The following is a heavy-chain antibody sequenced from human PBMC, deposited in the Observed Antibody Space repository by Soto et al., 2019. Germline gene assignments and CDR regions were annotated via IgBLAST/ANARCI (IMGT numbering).Heavy chain of an antibody. Sequence: ASETLSLTCAVYGGSFSSTRWWSWVRLSPGKGLEWIGEIYHLGRTNYNPSLKSRVTLSIDKSNNQFSLTLTSVTAADTAVYFCARTGKFYYYDTTGLPFDPWGPGILVTVSS. CDR1: GGSFSSTRW. V-gene: IGHV4-4*02. CDR3: ARTGKFYYYDTTGLPFDP. CDR2: IYHLGRT. J-gene: IGHJ5*02. D-gene: IGHD3-22*01.